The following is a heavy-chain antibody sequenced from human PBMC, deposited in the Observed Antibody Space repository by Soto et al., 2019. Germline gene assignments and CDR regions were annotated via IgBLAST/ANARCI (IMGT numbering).Heavy chain of an antibody. CDR3: ARGGELRYTPYYDMDV. J-gene: IGHJ6*03. D-gene: IGHD3-9*01. Sequence: ASVKVSCKASGYTFTSYYMHWVRQAPGQGLEWMGIINPSGGSTSYAQKFQGRVTMTRDTSTSTVYMELSSLRSEDTAVYYCARGGELRYTPYYDMDVWGKGTTVTVSS. CDR2: INPSGGST. CDR1: GYTFTSYY. V-gene: IGHV1-46*03.